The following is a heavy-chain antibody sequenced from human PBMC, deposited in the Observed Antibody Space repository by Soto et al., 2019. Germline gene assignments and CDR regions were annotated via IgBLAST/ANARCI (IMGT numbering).Heavy chain of an antibody. J-gene: IGHJ6*02. Sequence: QVQLQESGPGLAKPSGTLSLTCAVSGGSITSRSWWSWVRQPPGKGLEWIGEVFHTGRTNYNPSLSSRVTMSVDKAKNHFSLTLTSVTAADSALYYCGRDTGGYSNSRGPGMDVWGPGTTVIVSS. CDR1: GGSITSRSW. CDR3: GRDTGGYSNSRGPGMDV. CDR2: VFHTGRT. D-gene: IGHD4-4*01. V-gene: IGHV4-4*02.